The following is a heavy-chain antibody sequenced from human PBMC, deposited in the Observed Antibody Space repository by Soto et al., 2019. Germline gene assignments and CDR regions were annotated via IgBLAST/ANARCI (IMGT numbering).Heavy chain of an antibody. V-gene: IGHV3-7*01. J-gene: IGHJ4*02. CDR2: VKQDGSET. CDR3: TRDWDY. CDR1: GFIFRNYW. Sequence: ELQLVESGGGLVQPGGSLRLSCAVSGFIFRNYWMAWARQAPGKGLQWVAVVKQDGSETHYVDSVRGRFTISRDNAKNSLYLQMNSLRADDTAVYYCTRDWDYRGQGTLVTVSS.